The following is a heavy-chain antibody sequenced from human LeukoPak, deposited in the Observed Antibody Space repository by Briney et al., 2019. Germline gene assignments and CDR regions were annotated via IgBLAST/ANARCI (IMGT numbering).Heavy chain of an antibody. V-gene: IGHV3-53*01. J-gene: IGHJ4*02. CDR1: GFTVSSNY. Sequence: PGGSLRLSCAASGFTVSSNYMSWVRQAPGKGLERVSVIYSGGSTYYADSVKGRFTISRDNSKNTLYLQMNSLRAEDTAVYYCGRAESSGWYRSYYFDYWGQGTLVTVSS. CDR2: IYSGGST. CDR3: GRAESSGWYRSYYFDY. D-gene: IGHD6-19*01.